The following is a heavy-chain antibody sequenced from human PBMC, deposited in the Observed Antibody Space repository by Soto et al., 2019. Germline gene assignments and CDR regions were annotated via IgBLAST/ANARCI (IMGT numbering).Heavy chain of an antibody. Sequence: QVQLVESGGGVVQPGRSLRLSCAASGFTFSSHSIQWVRQAPGKGLEWVAVISYDGSIKYYADSVKGRFTISRDHSKNTAYLQRNSLRAEDTAVFYCAREWSTSGDLDYWGQGTLVIVSS. CDR2: ISYDGSIK. D-gene: IGHD3-10*01. J-gene: IGHJ4*02. CDR1: GFTFSSHS. V-gene: IGHV3-30-3*01. CDR3: AREWSTSGDLDY.